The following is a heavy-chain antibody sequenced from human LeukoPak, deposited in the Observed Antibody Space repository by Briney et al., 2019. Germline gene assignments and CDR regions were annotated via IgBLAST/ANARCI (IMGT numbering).Heavy chain of an antibody. D-gene: IGHD1-26*01. J-gene: IGHJ3*02. Sequence: GGTLRLSCAASGFTFSSYGMSWVRQAPGKGLEWVSAISGSGGSTYYADSVKGRFTISRDNSKNTLYLQMNSLRVEDTAVYYCAKGRSGTYYRDALDIWGQGTMVTVSS. CDR1: GFTFSSYG. V-gene: IGHV3-23*01. CDR2: ISGSGGST. CDR3: AKGRSGTYYRDALDI.